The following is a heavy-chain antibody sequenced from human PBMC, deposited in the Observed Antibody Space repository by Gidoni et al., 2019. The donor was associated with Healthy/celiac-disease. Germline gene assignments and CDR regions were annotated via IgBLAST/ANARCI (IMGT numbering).Heavy chain of an antibody. J-gene: IGHJ4*02. CDR2: ISYDGSNK. CDR3: ASGYGSGSYSLGD. V-gene: IGHV3-30-3*02. D-gene: IGHD3-10*01. Sequence: QVQLVESGGGVVKRGRSLRLSGAASGFTFSSYAMDWVRQAPGKGLEWVAVISYDGSNKYYADSVKGRFTISRDNSKNTLYLQMNSLRAEDTAVYYCASGYGSGSYSLGDWGQGTLVTVSS. CDR1: GFTFSSYA.